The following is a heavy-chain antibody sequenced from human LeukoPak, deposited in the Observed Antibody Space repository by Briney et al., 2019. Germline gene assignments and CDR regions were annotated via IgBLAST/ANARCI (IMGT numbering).Heavy chain of an antibody. CDR1: GFTFSSCA. CDR2: ISYDGSNK. D-gene: IGHD6-6*01. CDR3: ARVWYSSSSSGFDY. J-gene: IGHJ4*02. V-gene: IGHV3-30*04. Sequence: GGSLRLSCATSGFTFSSCAMHWVRQAPGKGLEWVAVISYDGSNKYYADSVKGRFTISRDNSKNTLYLQMNSLRAEDTAVYYCARVWYSSSSSGFDYWGQGTLVTVSS.